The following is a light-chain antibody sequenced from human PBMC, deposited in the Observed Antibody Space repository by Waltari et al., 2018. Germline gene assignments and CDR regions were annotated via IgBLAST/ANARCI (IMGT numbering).Light chain of an antibody. CDR1: HGIRNN. CDR3: LQDYNYPWT. Sequence: AIQMTQSPSSLSASVGDRVPITCRASHGIRNNLGWYQQQPGKAPKLLMYATSTLQSGVPSRFSGSGSGTDFTLTISSLQPEDFATYYCLQDYNYPWTFGQGTKVEIK. J-gene: IGKJ1*01. CDR2: ATS. V-gene: IGKV1-6*01.